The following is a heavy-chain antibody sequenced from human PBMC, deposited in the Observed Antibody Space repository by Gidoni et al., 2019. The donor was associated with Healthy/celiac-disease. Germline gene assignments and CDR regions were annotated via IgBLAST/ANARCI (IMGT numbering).Heavy chain of an antibody. D-gene: IGHD3-3*01. J-gene: IGHJ6*02. CDR2: IYSGGST. CDR3: AAYQYYDFWSGYYRGGKLDYYYGMDV. V-gene: IGHV3-53*01. Sequence: EVQLVESGGGLIQPGGSLRLSCAASGFTVSSNYMSWVRQAPGKGLEWVSVIYSGGSTYYADSVKGRFTISRDNSKNTLYLQMNSLRAEDTAVYYCAAYQYYDFWSGYYRGGKLDYYYGMDVWGQGTTVTVSS. CDR1: GFTVSSNY.